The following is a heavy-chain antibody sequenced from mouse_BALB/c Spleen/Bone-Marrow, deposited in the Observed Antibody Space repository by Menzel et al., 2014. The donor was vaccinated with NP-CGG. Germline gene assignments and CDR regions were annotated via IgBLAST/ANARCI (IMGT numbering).Heavy chain of an antibody. D-gene: IGHD2-1*01. V-gene: IGHV1S132*01. CDR3: ARGGNYGY. CDR2: IFPGIGTT. Sequence: VQLQQSGAELVKPGASVKLSSKTSGYTFTNYWIQWVKQRPGQGLGWIGEIFPGIGTTYYNEKFKGKATLTIDTSSSTAYMQLSSLTSEDSAVYFCARGGNYGYWGQGTTLTVSS. CDR1: GYTFTNYW. J-gene: IGHJ2*01.